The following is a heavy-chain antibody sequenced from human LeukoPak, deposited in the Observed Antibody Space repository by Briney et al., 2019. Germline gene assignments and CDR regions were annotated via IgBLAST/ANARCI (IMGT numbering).Heavy chain of an antibody. J-gene: IGHJ5*02. D-gene: IGHD3-9*01. Sequence: EASVKVSCKASGYTFTSYYMHWVRQAPGQGLEWMGIINPSGGSTSYAQKFQGRVTMTRDTSTSTVYMELSSLRSEDTAVYYCAREPTITILGKNWFDPWGQGTLVTVSS. CDR1: GYTFTSYY. V-gene: IGHV1-46*01. CDR2: INPSGGST. CDR3: AREPTITILGKNWFDP.